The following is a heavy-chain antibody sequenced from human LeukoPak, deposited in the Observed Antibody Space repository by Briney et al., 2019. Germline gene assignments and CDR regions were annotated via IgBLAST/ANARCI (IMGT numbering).Heavy chain of an antibody. CDR1: GFIFSNAW. Sequence: GGSLRLSCAASGFIFSNAWMSWVRQAPGKGLEWVGRIKTKTDGGTTDYAAPVKGRFTISRDDSRNTLFLQMNSLTTEDTAVYYCASSTVALTAIREFNWFDPWGQGTLVTVSS. V-gene: IGHV3-15*01. CDR2: IKTKTDGGTT. CDR3: ASSTVALTAIREFNWFDP. D-gene: IGHD2-21*02. J-gene: IGHJ5*02.